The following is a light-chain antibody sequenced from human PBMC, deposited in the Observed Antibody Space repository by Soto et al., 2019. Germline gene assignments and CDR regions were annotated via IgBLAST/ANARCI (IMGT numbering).Light chain of an antibody. CDR3: RTYTTTGSSI. Sequence: QSALTQPASVSGSPGQSITITCSGTTDDVGSTDSVSWYQHHPGEAPRLVIYEVKNRPSGVPGRFSGSKSVNTASLSISGLQAEDEADYYCRTYTTTGSSIFGSGTKLTVL. V-gene: IGLV2-14*01. J-gene: IGLJ6*01. CDR2: EVK. CDR1: TDDVGSTDS.